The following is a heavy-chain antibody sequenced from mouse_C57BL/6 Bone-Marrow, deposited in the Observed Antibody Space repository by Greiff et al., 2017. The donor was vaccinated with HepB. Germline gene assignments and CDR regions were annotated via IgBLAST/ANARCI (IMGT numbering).Heavy chain of an antibody. CDR3: ARTYGSSLYYFDY. CDR2: INPYNGGT. V-gene: IGHV1-19*01. J-gene: IGHJ2*01. D-gene: IGHD1-1*01. CDR1: GYTFTDYY. Sequence: EVQLQQSGPVLVKPGASVKMSCKASGYTFTDYYMNWVKQSHGKSLEWIGVINPYNGGTSYNQKFKGKATLTVDKSSSTAYMELNSLTSEDSAVYYCARTYGSSLYYFDYWGQGTTLTVSS.